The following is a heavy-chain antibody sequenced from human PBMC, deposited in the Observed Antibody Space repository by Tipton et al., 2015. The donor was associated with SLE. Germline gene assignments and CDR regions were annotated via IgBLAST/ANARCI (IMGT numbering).Heavy chain of an antibody. D-gene: IGHD3-10*01. CDR1: GFTFSSYG. J-gene: IGHJ5*02. Sequence: SLRLSCAASGFTFSSYGMHWVRQAPGKGLEWVAVIWYDGSNKYYADSVKGRFTISRDNFNNTLYLQMNSLRAEDTAVYYCARESRNFWFPNNWFDPWGQGTLVTVSS. CDR3: ARESRNFWFPNNWFDP. V-gene: IGHV3-33*01. CDR2: IWYDGSNK.